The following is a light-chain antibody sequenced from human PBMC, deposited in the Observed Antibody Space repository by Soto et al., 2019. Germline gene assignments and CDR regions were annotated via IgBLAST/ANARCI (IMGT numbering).Light chain of an antibody. CDR2: TNS. V-gene: IGLV1-44*01. J-gene: IGLJ2*01. CDR1: SSNIGRNP. Sequence: QSVLTQPPSASETPGQRVVISCSGSSSNIGRNPVNWYQQLPGRAPKLLIYTNSQRPSGVPDRFSGSKSGTSASLAISGLQSADEADYYCATWDDSLNGPLFGGGTKVTVL. CDR3: ATWDDSLNGPL.